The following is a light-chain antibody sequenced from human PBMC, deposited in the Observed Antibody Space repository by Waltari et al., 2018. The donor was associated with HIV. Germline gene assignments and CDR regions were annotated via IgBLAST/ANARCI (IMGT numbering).Light chain of an antibody. CDR3: CSYAGSFTLI. V-gene: IGLV2-11*01. J-gene: IGLJ2*01. Sequence: QSALTQPRSVSGSPGQSVTISCTGTSSDVGGYYYVSWYQHHPGKAPKLLIYDVTKRPTGVPDRFSGSKSGNTASLTISGRQAEDEADYHCCSYAGSFTLIFGGGTTVTVL. CDR1: SSDVGGYYY. CDR2: DVT.